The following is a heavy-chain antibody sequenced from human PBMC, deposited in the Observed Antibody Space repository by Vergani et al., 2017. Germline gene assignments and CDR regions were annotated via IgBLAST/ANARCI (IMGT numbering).Heavy chain of an antibody. D-gene: IGHD4-23*01. J-gene: IGHJ4*02. V-gene: IGHV3-23*01. CDR2: ISGSGGST. CDR1: GFTFSSYA. CDR3: AKASGGNSSPHVDY. Sequence: EVQLLESGGGLVQPGGSLRLSCAASGFTFSSYAMSWVRQAPGKGLEWVSAISGSGGSTYYADSVKGRFTISRANSKNTLYLQMNSLRAEDTAVYYCAKASGGNSSPHVDYWGQGTLVTVSS.